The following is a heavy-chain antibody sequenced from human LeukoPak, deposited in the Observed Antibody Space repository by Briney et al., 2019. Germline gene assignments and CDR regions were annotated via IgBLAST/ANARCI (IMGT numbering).Heavy chain of an antibody. V-gene: IGHV3-30*02. CDR1: GFNFDRYG. J-gene: IGHJ4*02. CDR3: EKRRGEDYFEN. Sequence: GGSLRLSCAASGFNFDRYGMQWVRQAAGKGREWVAFVAYVGNNEDHVDSGEGPLTIPRNNSKRTLYLQMNSQRGEHTSVYYCEKRRGEDYFENWGGGTLVTVSS. D-gene: IGHD2-21*01. CDR2: VAYVGNNE.